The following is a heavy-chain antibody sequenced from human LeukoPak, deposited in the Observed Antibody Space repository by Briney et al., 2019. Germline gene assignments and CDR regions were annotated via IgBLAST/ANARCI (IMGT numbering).Heavy chain of an antibody. CDR3: ARVRRARAAAGAFDY. CDR1: GGTFSSYA. Sequence: ASVKVSCKASGGTFSSYAISWVRQAPGQGLEWMGRIIPILGIANYAQKLQGRVTMTTDTSTSTAYMELRSLRSDGTAVYYCARVRRARAAAGAFDYWGQGTLVTVSS. D-gene: IGHD6-13*01. CDR2: IIPILGIA. J-gene: IGHJ4*02. V-gene: IGHV1-69*04.